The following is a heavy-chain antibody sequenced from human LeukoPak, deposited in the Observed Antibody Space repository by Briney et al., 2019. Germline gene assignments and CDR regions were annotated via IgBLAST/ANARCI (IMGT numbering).Heavy chain of an antibody. CDR2: INHSGST. CDR3: AREGASCGGDCYSTQDAFDI. Sequence: SETLSLTCAVYGGSFSGYYWSWIRQPPGKGLEWIGEINHSGSTNYNPSLKSRVTISVDTSKNRFSLKLSSVTAADTAVYYCAREGASCGGDCYSTQDAFDIWGQGTMVTVSS. CDR1: GGSFSGYY. V-gene: IGHV4-34*01. J-gene: IGHJ3*02. D-gene: IGHD2-21*02.